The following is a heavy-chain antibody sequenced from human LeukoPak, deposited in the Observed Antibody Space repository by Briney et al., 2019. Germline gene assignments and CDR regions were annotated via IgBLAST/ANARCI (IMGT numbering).Heavy chain of an antibody. CDR3: ARLVRGAPRGHDY. CDR2: INPNSGGT. J-gene: IGHJ6*04. V-gene: IGHV1-2*02. D-gene: IGHD3-10*01. Sequence: ASVKVSCKASGYTFIGYYMYWVRQAPGQGLEWMGWINPNSGGTNYAQKFQGRVTMTRDTSISTAYMEVSRLRSDDTAVYYCARLVRGAPRGHDYWGKGTTVTISS. CDR1: GYTFIGYY.